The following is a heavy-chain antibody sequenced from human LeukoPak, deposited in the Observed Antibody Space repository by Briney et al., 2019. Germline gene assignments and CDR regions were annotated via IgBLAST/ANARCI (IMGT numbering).Heavy chain of an antibody. CDR1: GCTFSSHG. V-gene: IGHV3-33*01. CDR3: ARALPLGYFDY. J-gene: IGHJ4*02. CDR2: IWYDGSYK. Sequence: GRSLRLSCVASGCTFSSHGFHWVRQAPGKGLEWVALIWYDGSYKYYADSVKGRFTISRDNSKNTLYLQMNSLRAEDTAVYYCARALPLGYFDYWGQGTLVTVSS.